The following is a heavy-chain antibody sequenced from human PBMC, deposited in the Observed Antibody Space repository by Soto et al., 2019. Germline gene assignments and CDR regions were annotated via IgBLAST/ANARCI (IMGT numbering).Heavy chain of an antibody. D-gene: IGHD4-17*01. CDR1: GGSISSGGYY. CDR2: IYYSGST. J-gene: IGHJ4*02. CDR3: ARAATVTTLDGY. V-gene: IGHV4-31*03. Sequence: SETLSLTCTVSGGSISSGGYYWSWIRQHPGKGLEWIGYIYYSGSTYYNPSLKSRVTISVDTSKNQFSLKLSSVTAADTAVYYCARAATVTTLDGYWGQGTLVTVSS.